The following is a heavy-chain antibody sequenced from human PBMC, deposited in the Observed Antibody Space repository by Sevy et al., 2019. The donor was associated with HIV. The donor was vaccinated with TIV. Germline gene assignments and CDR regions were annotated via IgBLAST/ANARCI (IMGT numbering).Heavy chain of an antibody. CDR1: GFTFSSYG. J-gene: IGHJ4*02. Sequence: GGSLRLSCAASGFTFSSYGMHWVRQAPGKGLEWVAVISYDGSNKYYADSVKGRFTISRDNSKNTLYLQMNSLRAEDTAVYYCAKVPPDGSGSYYDYWGQRTLVTVSS. D-gene: IGHD3-10*01. CDR3: AKVPPDGSGSYYDY. V-gene: IGHV3-30*18. CDR2: ISYDGSNK.